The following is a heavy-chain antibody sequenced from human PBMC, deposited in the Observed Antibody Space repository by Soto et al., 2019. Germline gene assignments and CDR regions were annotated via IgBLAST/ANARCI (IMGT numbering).Heavy chain of an antibody. V-gene: IGHV6-1*01. CDR1: GDSVSSNSAA. J-gene: IGHJ5*02. CDR2: TYYRSKWYN. CDR3: ARDSRIAARPDWFEP. Sequence: SPTLSLTCAISGDSVSSNSAAWNWIRQSPSRGLEWLGRTYYRSKWYNDYAVSVKSRITINPDTSKNKFSLQLNSVTPEDTAVYYCARDSRIAARPDWFEPWGQGTLVTVPA. D-gene: IGHD6-6*01.